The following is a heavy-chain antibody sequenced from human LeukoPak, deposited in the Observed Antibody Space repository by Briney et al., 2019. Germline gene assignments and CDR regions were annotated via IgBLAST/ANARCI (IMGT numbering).Heavy chain of an antibody. J-gene: IGHJ4*02. CDR3: AKAPANYVDTAMGTFVY. D-gene: IGHD5-18*01. Sequence: GGSLRLSCAASGFTFSSYAMNWVRQAPGKGLEWVSAISSSGISTYYADSVKGRFTISRDNSKNTLYLQMNSLRAEDTAVYYCAKAPANYVDTAMGTFVYWGQGTLVTVSS. CDR2: ISSSGIST. V-gene: IGHV3-23*01. CDR1: GFTFSSYA.